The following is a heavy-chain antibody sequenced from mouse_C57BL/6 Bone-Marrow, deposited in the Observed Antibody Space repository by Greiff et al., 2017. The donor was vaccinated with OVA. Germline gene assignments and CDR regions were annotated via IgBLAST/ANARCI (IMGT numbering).Heavy chain of an antibody. D-gene: IGHD1-1*01. CDR2: ISYSGST. V-gene: IGHV3-8*01. Sequence: DVKLQESGPGLAKPSQTLSLTCSVTGYSNTSDYWNWIRKFPGNKLEYMGYISYSGSTYYNPSLKSRISITRDTSKNQYYLQLNSVTTEDTATYYCARKYYGSSYGVYWYFDVWGTGTTVTVSS. J-gene: IGHJ1*03. CDR1: GYSNTSDY. CDR3: ARKYYGSSYGVYWYFDV.